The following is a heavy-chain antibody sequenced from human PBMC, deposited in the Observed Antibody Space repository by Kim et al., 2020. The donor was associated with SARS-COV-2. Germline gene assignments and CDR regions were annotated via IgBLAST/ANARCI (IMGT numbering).Heavy chain of an antibody. D-gene: IGHD3-10*02. CDR2: IYYSGST. J-gene: IGHJ2*01. CDR1: GGSISSYY. V-gene: IGHV4-59*01. CDR3: ARDIVVASSGQDSVFGELLSYYWYFDL. Sequence: SETLSLTCTVSGGSISSYYWSWIRQPPGKGLEWIGYIYYSGSTNYNPSLKSRVTISVDTSKNQFSLKLSSVTAADTAVYYCARDIVVASSGQDSVFGELLSYYWYFDLWGRGTLVTVSS.